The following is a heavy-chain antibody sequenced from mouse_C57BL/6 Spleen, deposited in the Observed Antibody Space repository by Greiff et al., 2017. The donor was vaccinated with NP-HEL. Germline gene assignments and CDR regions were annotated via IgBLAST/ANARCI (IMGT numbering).Heavy chain of an antibody. CDR2: ISNLAYSI. Sequence: EVKLVESGGGLVQPGGSLKLSCAASGFTFSDYGMAWVRQAPRKGPEWVAFISNLAYSIYYADTVTGRFTISRENAKNTLYLEMSSLRSEDTAMYYCARHNGPFAYWGQGTLVTVSA. D-gene: IGHD1-1*02. CDR1: GFTFSDYG. J-gene: IGHJ3*01. V-gene: IGHV5-15*01. CDR3: ARHNGPFAY.